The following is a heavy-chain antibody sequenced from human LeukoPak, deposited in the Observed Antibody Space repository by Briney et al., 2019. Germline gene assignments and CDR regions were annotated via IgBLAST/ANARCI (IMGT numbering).Heavy chain of an antibody. CDR1: GFTVNKYG. CDR2: IRFDGGNE. V-gene: IGHV3-30*02. CDR3: AKGDFRGYYGRDQFDF. J-gene: IGHJ4*02. D-gene: IGHD4-17*01. Sequence: GGSLRLSCAASGFTVNKYGMHWVRQAPGKGLEWVSFIRFDGGNEYYAESVKGRFTVSRDNSENTLYLQMNRLRAEDSALYYCAKGDFRGYYGRDQFDFWGQGTLVTVSS.